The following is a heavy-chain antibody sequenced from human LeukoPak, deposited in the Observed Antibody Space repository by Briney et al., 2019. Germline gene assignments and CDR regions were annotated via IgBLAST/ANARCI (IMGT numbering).Heavy chain of an antibody. V-gene: IGHV1-46*01. J-gene: IGHJ5*02. CDR3: AREDTMVRGVNP. D-gene: IGHD3-10*01. CDR1: GYTFTTYD. CDR2: INPSGGST. Sequence: GASVKVSCKASGYTFTTYDINWVRQAPGQGLEWMGIINPSGGSTSYAQKFQGRVTMTRDMSTSTVYMELSSLRSEDTAVYYCAREDTMVRGVNPWGQGTLVTVSS.